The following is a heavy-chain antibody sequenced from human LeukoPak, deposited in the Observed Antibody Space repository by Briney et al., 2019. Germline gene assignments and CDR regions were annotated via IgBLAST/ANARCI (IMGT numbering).Heavy chain of an antibody. CDR2: ISYDGSNK. D-gene: IGHD6-13*01. Sequence: GGSLRLSCAASGFTFSRNGMHWVRQTPGKGLEWVAVISYDGSNKYYADSVKGRFTISRDNSKNTLYLQMNSLRAEDTAVYYCAKSGTRSSWSPRVKTYLDYWGQGTLVTVSS. CDR3: AKSGTRSSWSPRVKTYLDY. CDR1: GFTFSRNG. V-gene: IGHV3-30*18. J-gene: IGHJ4*02.